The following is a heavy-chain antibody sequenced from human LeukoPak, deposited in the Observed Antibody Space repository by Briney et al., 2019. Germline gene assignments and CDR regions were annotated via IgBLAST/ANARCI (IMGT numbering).Heavy chain of an antibody. CDR1: GFTFSSYS. D-gene: IGHD3-10*01. Sequence: GGSLRLSCAASGFTFSSYSMNWVRQAPGKGLEWVSSISSSSSYIYYADSVKGRFTISRDSAKNSLYLQMNSLRAEDTAVYYCARGERGDAFDIWGQGTMVTVSS. CDR2: ISSSSSYI. J-gene: IGHJ3*02. CDR3: ARGERGDAFDI. V-gene: IGHV3-21*01.